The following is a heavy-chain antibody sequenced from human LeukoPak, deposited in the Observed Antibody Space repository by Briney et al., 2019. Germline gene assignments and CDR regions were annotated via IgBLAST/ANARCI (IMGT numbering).Heavy chain of an antibody. CDR3: ARKGSSGWYDPLYFDY. V-gene: IGHV4-39*01. J-gene: IGHJ4*02. CDR1: GGSISSSSYY. Sequence: SETLSLTCTVSGGSISSSSYYWGWIRQPPGKGLEWIGSIYYSGSTYYNPSLKSRVTMSVDTSKNQFSLKLSSVTAADTAVYYCARKGSSGWYDPLYFDYWGQGTLVTVSS. CDR2: IYYSGST. D-gene: IGHD6-19*01.